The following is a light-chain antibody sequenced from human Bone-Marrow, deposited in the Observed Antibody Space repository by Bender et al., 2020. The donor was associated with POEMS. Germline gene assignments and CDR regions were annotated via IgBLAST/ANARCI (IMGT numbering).Light chain of an antibody. Sequence: QSVLTQLPSASGTPGQRVTVSCSGGAANIGSNSVNWYQHLPGTAPKLLIYGNHQRPSGVPGRFSGSKSGTSASLTISGLQSEDEADYYCAVWDDSLNGWVFGGGTKLTVL. CDR1: AANIGSNS. J-gene: IGLJ3*02. V-gene: IGLV1-44*01. CDR2: GNH. CDR3: AVWDDSLNGWV.